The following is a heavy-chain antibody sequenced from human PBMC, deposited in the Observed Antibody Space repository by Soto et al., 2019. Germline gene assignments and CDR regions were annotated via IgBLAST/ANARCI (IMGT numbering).Heavy chain of an antibody. J-gene: IGHJ3*02. CDR3: TREKWNRWGGYQAPFEI. V-gene: IGHV1-69*01. CDR1: GVTFSDNV. D-gene: IGHD3-3*01. Sequence: QEQLEQSGTEVKKPGSSVKLSCKASGVTFSDNVITWVRQAPGQGLEWIGGIITISNTANYAPKFQGRVTINADGPRNTAYLGLSSLRSDDTAVYFCTREKWNRWGGYQAPFEIWGQGTMVSVSS. CDR2: IITISNTA.